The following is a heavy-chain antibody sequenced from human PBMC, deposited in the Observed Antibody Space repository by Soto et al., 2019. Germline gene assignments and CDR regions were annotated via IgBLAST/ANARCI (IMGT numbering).Heavy chain of an antibody. V-gene: IGHV4-31*03. CDR1: GGSISSGGYY. D-gene: IGHD6-13*01. CDR3: ARSCGVAAAGPFDY. Sequence: TLSLTCTVSGGSISSGGYYWSLIRQHPGKGLEWIGYIYYSGSTYYNPSLKSRVTISVDTSKNQFSLKLSSVTAADTAVYYCARSCGVAAAGPFDYWGQGTLVTVSS. J-gene: IGHJ4*02. CDR2: IYYSGST.